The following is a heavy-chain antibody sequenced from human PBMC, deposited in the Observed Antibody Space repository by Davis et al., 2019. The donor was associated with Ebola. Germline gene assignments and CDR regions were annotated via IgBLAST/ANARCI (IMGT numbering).Heavy chain of an antibody. CDR2: ISAYNGNT. Sequence: ASAQVSCKASGYTFTSYGISWVRQAPGQGLEWMGWISAYNGNTNYAQKLQGRVTMTTDTSTSTAYMELRSLRSDDTAVYYCARVTGTTLFYYYYYYMDVWGKGTTVTVSS. D-gene: IGHD1-20*01. V-gene: IGHV1-18*01. CDR3: ARVTGTTLFYYYYYYMDV. CDR1: GYTFTSYG. J-gene: IGHJ6*03.